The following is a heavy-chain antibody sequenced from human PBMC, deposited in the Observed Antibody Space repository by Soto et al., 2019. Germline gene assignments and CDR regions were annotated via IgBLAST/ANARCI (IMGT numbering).Heavy chain of an antibody. CDR1: GFTFRNAY. CDR3: TADSNGSGA. V-gene: IGHV3-15*01. CDR2: IKSNTDGGTT. Sequence: EVQLVESGGGLVKPGGSLRLSCAASGFTFRNAYMSWVRQAPGKGLEWVGRIKSNTDGGTTDYAAPVKGRFIISRDDSINTLYLEMNSLESEDTAVYHCTADSNGSGAGGQGTLVTVSS. D-gene: IGHD3-22*01. J-gene: IGHJ1*01.